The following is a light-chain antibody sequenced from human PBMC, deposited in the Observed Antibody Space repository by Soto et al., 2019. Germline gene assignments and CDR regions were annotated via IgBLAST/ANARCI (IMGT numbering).Light chain of an antibody. Sequence: DVQMTQSPSSLSASVGDRVTITCRASQGIIDYLAWYQQKPGKAPNLLIYAASTLHSGVPSRFSGSGSGTDFTLTITNLQPEDVGTYYCQKYNTASQTFGPGTKVEIK. V-gene: IGKV1-27*01. CDR3: QKYNTASQT. CDR2: AAS. CDR1: QGIIDY. J-gene: IGKJ1*01.